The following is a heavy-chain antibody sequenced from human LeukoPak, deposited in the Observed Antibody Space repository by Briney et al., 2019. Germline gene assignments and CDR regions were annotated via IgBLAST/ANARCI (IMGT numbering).Heavy chain of an antibody. J-gene: IGHJ3*02. CDR3: ARSMCITIFGVVISPLGAFDI. CDR2: IYYSGST. D-gene: IGHD3-3*01. V-gene: IGHV4-39*01. CDR1: GGSISSSSYY. Sequence: SETLSLTCTVSGGSISSSSYYWGWIRQPPGKGLEWIGSIYYSGSTYYNPSLKSRVTISVDTSKNQFSLKLSSVTAADTAVYYCARSMCITIFGVVISPLGAFDIWGQGTMVTVSS.